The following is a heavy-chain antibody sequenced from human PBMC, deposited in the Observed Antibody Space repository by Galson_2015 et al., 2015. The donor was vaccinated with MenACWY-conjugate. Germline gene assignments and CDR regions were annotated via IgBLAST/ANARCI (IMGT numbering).Heavy chain of an antibody. CDR3: ARSTGADFFGFRSNSDS. J-gene: IGHJ4*02. CDR2: INWNGDRT. Sequence: SLRLSCAASGFSFDDSAMSWVRQAPGKGLEWVSGINWNGDRTSYGDSVKGRFTVSRDNVQRSLDLQMNSLRAEDTALYYCARSTGADFFGFRSNSDSWGQGILVIVS. D-gene: IGHD2-21*02. V-gene: IGHV3-20*04. CDR1: GFSFDDSA.